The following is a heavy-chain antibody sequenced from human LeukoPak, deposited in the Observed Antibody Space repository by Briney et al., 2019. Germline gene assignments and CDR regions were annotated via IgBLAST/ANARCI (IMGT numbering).Heavy chain of an antibody. Sequence: SVKVSCKASGGTLSSYAISWVRQAPGQGLEWMGRIIPIFGTANYAQKFQGRVTITTDESTSTAYMELSSLRSEDTAVYYCARGNYGDYEHWFDPWGQGTLVTVSS. J-gene: IGHJ5*02. V-gene: IGHV1-69*05. CDR3: ARGNYGDYEHWFDP. D-gene: IGHD4-17*01. CDR2: IIPIFGTA. CDR1: GGTLSSYA.